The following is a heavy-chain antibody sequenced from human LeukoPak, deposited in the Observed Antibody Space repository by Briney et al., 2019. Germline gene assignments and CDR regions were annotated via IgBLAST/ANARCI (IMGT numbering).Heavy chain of an antibody. CDR1: GFTFSSYW. V-gene: IGHV3-7*01. J-gene: IGHJ4*02. CDR2: IKQDGSEK. CDR3: ARDDCSGGSCYSPLDC. D-gene: IGHD2-15*01. Sequence: GGSLRLSCAASGFTFSSYWMSWVRQAPGKGLEWVANIKQDGSEKYYVDSVKGRFTISRDNAKNSLYLQMNSLRAEDTAVYYCARDDCSGGSCYSPLDCWGQGTLVTVSS.